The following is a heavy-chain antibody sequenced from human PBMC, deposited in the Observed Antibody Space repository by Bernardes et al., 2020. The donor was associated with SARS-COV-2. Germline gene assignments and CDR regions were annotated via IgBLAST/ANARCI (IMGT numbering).Heavy chain of an antibody. V-gene: IGHV3-43*01. CDR2: ISWDGGST. CDR1: GFTFEDYT. J-gene: IGHJ4*02. CDR3: AKDVDRGYCSSTSCYPDY. D-gene: IGHD2-2*01. Sequence: GGSLRLSCAASGFTFEDYTMHWVRQIPGKGLEWVSLISWDGGSTYYADSVKGRFTISRDNSKNSLYLQMNSLRTEDTALYYCAKDVDRGYCSSTSCYPDYWGQGTLVTVSS.